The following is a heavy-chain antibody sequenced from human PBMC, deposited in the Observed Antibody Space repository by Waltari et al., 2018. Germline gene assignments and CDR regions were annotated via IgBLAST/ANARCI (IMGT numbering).Heavy chain of an antibody. Sequence: EVHLVQSGGGLVQPGGSLRLSFAASGFNFSSYSMDWFRQAPGKGLEWVSYISSSSSTVYYADSVKGRFTISRDNAKNSLYLQMNSLRAEDTAVYYCAREYYTHFDYWGQGTLVTVSS. CDR2: ISSSSSTV. D-gene: IGHD3-10*01. V-gene: IGHV3-48*01. CDR3: AREYYTHFDY. J-gene: IGHJ4*02. CDR1: GFNFSSYS.